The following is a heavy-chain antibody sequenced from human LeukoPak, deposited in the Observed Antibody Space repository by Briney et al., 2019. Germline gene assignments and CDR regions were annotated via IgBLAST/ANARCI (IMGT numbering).Heavy chain of an antibody. CDR2: VSYEGKSQ. J-gene: IGHJ4*02. Sequence: PGWSLRLSCATSGFTFINYGMHWVRPPPAKGLAGVAVVSYEGKSQYYADSVRGQFTISRDNSKNTLYLQMNSLRGEDAAVYYCAKEGTAQISTWYDYWGQGTLVTVSS. CDR1: GFTFINYG. V-gene: IGHV3-30*18. CDR3: AKEGTAQISTWYDY. D-gene: IGHD6-13*01.